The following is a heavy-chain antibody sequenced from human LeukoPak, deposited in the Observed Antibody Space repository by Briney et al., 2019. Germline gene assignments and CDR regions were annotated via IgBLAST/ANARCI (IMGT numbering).Heavy chain of an antibody. D-gene: IGHD3-10*01. Sequence: ASVVFAYKASGYTLTRYYMHCVRHAPGEGLECIVKINPLGCRTCYAQKFEVRVTSTKDTRPITVYMELSVVRSEDTAECYCARGTITIVRGVITPVDCWGQGTLVIVCS. CDR3: ARGTITIVRGVITPVDC. J-gene: IGHJ4*02. CDR2: INPLGCRT. CDR1: GYTLTRYY. V-gene: IGHV1-46*01.